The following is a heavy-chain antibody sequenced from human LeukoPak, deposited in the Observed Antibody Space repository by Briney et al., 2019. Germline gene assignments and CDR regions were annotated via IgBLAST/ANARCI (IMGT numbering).Heavy chain of an antibody. CDR3: ARAVSDYYDSSGYYYFDY. V-gene: IGHV4-59*01. CDR1: GGSFSGYS. D-gene: IGHD3-22*01. Sequence: SETLSLTCAVYGGSFSGYSWSWIRQPPGKGLEWIGYIYYRGSTNYNPSLKSRVTISVDTSKNQFSLKLSSVTAADTAVYYCARAVSDYYDSSGYYYFDYWGQGTLVTVSS. J-gene: IGHJ4*02. CDR2: IYYRGST.